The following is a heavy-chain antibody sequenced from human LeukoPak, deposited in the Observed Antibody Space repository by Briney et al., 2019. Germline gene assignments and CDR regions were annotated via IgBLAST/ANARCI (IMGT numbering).Heavy chain of an antibody. V-gene: IGHV1-69*13. J-gene: IGHJ4*02. Sequence: SVKVSCKASGGTFSSYAISWVRQAPGQGLEWMGGIIPIFGTANYAQKFQGRVTITADESTSTAYMELSSLRSEDTAVYYCATPPTYCSSTSCSEFSFDYWGQGTLVTVSS. CDR2: IIPIFGTA. D-gene: IGHD2-2*01. CDR3: ATPPTYCSSTSCSEFSFDY. CDR1: GGTFSSYA.